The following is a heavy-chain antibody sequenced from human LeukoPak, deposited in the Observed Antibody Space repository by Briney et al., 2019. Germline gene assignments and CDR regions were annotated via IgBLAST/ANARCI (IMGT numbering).Heavy chain of an antibody. CDR2: ISGSGGST. CDR3: AKDRGKYYDILTGYFDY. D-gene: IGHD3-9*01. V-gene: IGHV3-23*01. Sequence: AGGSLRLSCAASGFTFSSYAMSWVRQAPGKGLEWVSAISGSGGSTYYADSVKGRFTISRDNSKNTLYLQMNSLRAEDTAVYYCAKDRGKYYDILTGYFDYWGQGALVTVSS. J-gene: IGHJ4*02. CDR1: GFTFSSYA.